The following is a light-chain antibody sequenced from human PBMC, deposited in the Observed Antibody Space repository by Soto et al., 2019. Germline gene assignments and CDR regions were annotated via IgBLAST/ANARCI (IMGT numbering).Light chain of an antibody. CDR3: SSYTFSSALVV. CDR2: EVS. CDR1: SSDVGGYNF. V-gene: IGLV2-14*01. J-gene: IGLJ2*01. Sequence: QSALTQSASVSGSPGQSITISCTGTSSDVGGYNFVSWYQQHPGKAPRLMIYEVSNRPSGVSDRFSGSKSGNTASLTISGLQAEDEADYYCSSYTFSSALVVFGGGTKLTVL.